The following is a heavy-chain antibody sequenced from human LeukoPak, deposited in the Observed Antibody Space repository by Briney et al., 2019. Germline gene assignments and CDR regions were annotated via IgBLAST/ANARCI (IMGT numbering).Heavy chain of an antibody. CDR2: ISYSGNT. J-gene: IGHJ4*02. CDR3: ARGPGPLDY. V-gene: IGHV4-31*03. CDR1: GGSISYYY. Sequence: SETLSLTCTVSGGSISYYYWSWIRQHPGKGLEWIGYISYSGNTYYNPSLKSRVTISVDTSKNQFSLRLSSVTVADTAVYYCARGPGPLDYWGQGTLVTVSS.